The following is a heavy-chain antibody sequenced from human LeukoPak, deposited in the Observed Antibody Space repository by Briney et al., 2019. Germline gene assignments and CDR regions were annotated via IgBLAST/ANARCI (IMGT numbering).Heavy chain of an antibody. Sequence: PGGSLRLSCAASGFTFSSYGMHWVRQAPGKGLEWVAVIWYDGSNKFYADSVKGRFTIPRDNSKNTLYLQMNNLRAEDTAVYYCARGPRGVGEMKTYYFDQWGQGTLVTVSS. D-gene: IGHD3-16*01. CDR3: ARGPRGVGEMKTYYFDQ. CDR2: IWYDGSNK. CDR1: GFTFSSYG. J-gene: IGHJ4*02. V-gene: IGHV3-33*01.